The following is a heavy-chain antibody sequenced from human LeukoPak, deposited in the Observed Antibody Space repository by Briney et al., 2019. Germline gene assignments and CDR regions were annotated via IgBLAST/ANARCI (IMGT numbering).Heavy chain of an antibody. CDR1: GYTFTSYA. D-gene: IGHD6-13*01. J-gene: IGHJ4*02. CDR2: IIPIFGTA. Sequence: SVKVSCKASGYTFTSYAMNWVRQAPGQGLEWMGGIIPIFGTANYAQKFQGRVTITADESTSTAYMELSSLRSEDTAVYYCARLHSSSWYSPLYYWGQGTLVTVSS. CDR3: ARLHSSSWYSPLYY. V-gene: IGHV1-69*13.